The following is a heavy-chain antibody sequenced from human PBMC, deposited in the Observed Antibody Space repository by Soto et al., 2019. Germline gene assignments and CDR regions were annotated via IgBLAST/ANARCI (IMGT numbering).Heavy chain of an antibody. Sequence: SDTLFLTWVVSGESFRGYYWGWIRQTPGMGLEWIGEVDHRGSTTYNPSLKNRASISIDSSKNLFSLELTSVTAADTALYFCARYEYGNSLYGVDVWGQGNRVTVS. CDR1: GESFRGYY. D-gene: IGHD1-7*01. CDR3: ARYEYGNSLYGVDV. J-gene: IGHJ6*02. V-gene: IGHV4-34*01. CDR2: VDHRGST.